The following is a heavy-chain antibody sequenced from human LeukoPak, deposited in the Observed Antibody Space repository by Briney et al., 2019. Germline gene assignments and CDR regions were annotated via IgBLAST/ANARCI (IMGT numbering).Heavy chain of an antibody. CDR2: IYYSGST. J-gene: IGHJ4*02. CDR1: GGSISSSSYY. Sequence: PSETLFLTCTVSGGSISSSSYYWGWIRQPPGKGLEWIGSIYYSGSTYYNPSLKSRVTISVDTSKNQFSLKLSSVTAADTAVYYCARGGAVEADYYGSGSPEYYFDYWGQGTLVTVSS. D-gene: IGHD3-10*01. CDR3: ARGGAVEADYYGSGSPEYYFDY. V-gene: IGHV4-39*07.